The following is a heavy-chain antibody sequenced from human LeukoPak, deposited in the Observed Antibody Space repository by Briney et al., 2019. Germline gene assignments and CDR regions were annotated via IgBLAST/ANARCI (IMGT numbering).Heavy chain of an antibody. J-gene: IGHJ3*02. V-gene: IGHV4-61*08. CDR3: ARVGTYAFDI. Sequence: PSETLSLTCAVSGGSISSGGYYWSWIRQPPGKGLEWIGYIYYSGNSNYNPSLKSRVTISVDTSKNQFSLKLSSVTAADTAVYYCARVGTYAFDIWGQGTTVTVSS. CDR2: IYYSGNS. CDR1: GGSISSGGYY.